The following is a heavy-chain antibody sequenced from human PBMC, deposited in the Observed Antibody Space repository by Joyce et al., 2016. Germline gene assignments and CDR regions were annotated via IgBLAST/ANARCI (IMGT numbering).Heavy chain of an antibody. Sequence: EVQLVQSGGGLVQPGGSLRLSCAASEFTFSDYWMTWIRQAPGKGLEWVDTIKHEGSEEVYVESVKGRFTISRDNAKNSLYLQMNSLRAEDTAVYYCARDRLGSGGAFDIWGQGTMVTVSS. CDR3: ARDRLGSGGAFDI. J-gene: IGHJ3*02. CDR1: EFTFSDYW. CDR2: IKHEGSEE. D-gene: IGHD2-15*01. V-gene: IGHV3-7*01.